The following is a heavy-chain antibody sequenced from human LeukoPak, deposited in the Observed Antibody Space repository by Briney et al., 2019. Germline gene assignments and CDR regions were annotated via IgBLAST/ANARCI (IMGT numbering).Heavy chain of an antibody. D-gene: IGHD6-13*01. V-gene: IGHV3-23*01. J-gene: IGHJ4*02. CDR1: AFSFKNYV. CDR3: AKLSFGSNWYFFDY. CDR2: ISDSGGIT. Sequence: GGSLRLSCAVSAFSFKNYVMGWVRQAPGKGLEWLSVISDSGGITYHADSVKGRFTISRDNSKNTLYLQMNSLRVEETALYYCAKLSFGSNWYFFDYWGQGTLVTVSS.